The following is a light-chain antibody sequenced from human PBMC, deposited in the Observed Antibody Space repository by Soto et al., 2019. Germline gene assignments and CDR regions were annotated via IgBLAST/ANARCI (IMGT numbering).Light chain of an antibody. Sequence: QSVLTQPPSVSGAPGQRVTISCTGSSSNIGAGYDVHWYQQLLGTAPNLLIYGNSNRPSGVPDRFSGSKSGTSASLAITGLQAEDEADYYCQSYDSSLSGYVVFGGGTKLTVL. CDR3: QSYDSSLSGYVV. CDR2: GNS. J-gene: IGLJ2*01. CDR1: SSNIGAGYD. V-gene: IGLV1-40*01.